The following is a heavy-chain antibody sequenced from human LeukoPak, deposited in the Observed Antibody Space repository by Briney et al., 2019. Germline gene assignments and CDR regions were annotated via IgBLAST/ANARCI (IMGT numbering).Heavy chain of an antibody. V-gene: IGHV3-48*04. CDR3: ARDSHLGGGATSIPFDY. CDR2: ISSSSSTI. Sequence: GGSLRLSCAASGFTFSSYSMNWVRQAPGKGLEWVSYISSSSSTIYDADSVKGRFTISRDNAKDSLYLQMNSLRAEDTAVYYCARDSHLGGGATSIPFDYWGQGTLVTVSS. CDR1: GFTFSSYS. J-gene: IGHJ4*02. D-gene: IGHD1-26*01.